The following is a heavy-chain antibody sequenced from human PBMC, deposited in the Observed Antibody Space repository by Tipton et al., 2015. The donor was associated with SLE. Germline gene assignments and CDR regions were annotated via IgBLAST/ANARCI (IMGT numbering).Heavy chain of an antibody. D-gene: IGHD2-15*01. CDR2: FIPIPAIA. V-gene: IGHV1-69*09. CDR3: ARGVPATIGGGEGDYYYYMDV. Sequence: QLVQSGAEVRRPGSSVKVSCKASGGIFSNHIISWVRQAPGQGLEWMGRFIPIPAIANYAQKFQGRVTITADKSTSTAYMELRGLTSDDTAVYYCARGVPATIGGGEGDYYYYMDVWGKGTTVTVS. J-gene: IGHJ6*03. CDR1: GGIFSNHI.